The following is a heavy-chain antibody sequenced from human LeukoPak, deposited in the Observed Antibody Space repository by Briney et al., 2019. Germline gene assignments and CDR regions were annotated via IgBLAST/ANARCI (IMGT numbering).Heavy chain of an antibody. J-gene: IGHJ4*02. Sequence: SETLSLTCTVSGVSISSDYWSWIRQPPGKGLEWIGYMYYSGSTNYNPSLKSRVTISVDTSKNQFSLKLSSVTAADMAVYYCARETYDSSGHYYDYWGQGTLVTVSS. V-gene: IGHV4-59*01. CDR2: MYYSGST. CDR1: GVSISSDY. D-gene: IGHD3-22*01. CDR3: ARETYDSSGHYYDY.